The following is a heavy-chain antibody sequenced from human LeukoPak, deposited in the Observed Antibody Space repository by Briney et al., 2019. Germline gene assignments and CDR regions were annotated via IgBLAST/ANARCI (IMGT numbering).Heavy chain of an antibody. J-gene: IGHJ4*02. CDR3: ARDREYRSSSHPLDY. CDR1: GYTFTGYY. V-gene: IGHV1-2*02. D-gene: IGHD6-6*01. Sequence: GASVKVSCKASGYTFTGYYMHWVRQAPGQGLEWMGWVNPNSGGTNFAQKFQGRVTMTRDTSISTAYMELGRLRSDDTAVYFCARDREYRSSSHPLDYWGQGTLVTVSS. CDR2: VNPNSGGT.